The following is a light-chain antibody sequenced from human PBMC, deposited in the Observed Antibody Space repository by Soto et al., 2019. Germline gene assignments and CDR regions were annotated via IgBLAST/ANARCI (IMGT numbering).Light chain of an antibody. CDR2: GAS. V-gene: IGKV3-15*01. Sequence: EVVMPQSPATLSVSPGEGSGLSCVSSQNVSISLAWYQQNTGQAPRLLIYGASSRATGIPARFSGSGSGTEFTLTISSLQSEDFAVYYCQQYNNWPSNTFGQGTRLEIK. CDR3: QQYNNWPSNT. J-gene: IGKJ5*01. CDR1: QNVSIS.